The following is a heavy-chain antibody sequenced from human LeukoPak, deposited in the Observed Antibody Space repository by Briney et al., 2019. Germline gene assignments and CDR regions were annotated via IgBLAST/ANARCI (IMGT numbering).Heavy chain of an antibody. CDR2: IGDTT. CDR3: AKAFAFVGANFFDY. V-gene: IGHV3-23*01. CDR1: GFTFSIYA. J-gene: IGHJ4*02. D-gene: IGHD1-26*01. Sequence: GGSLRLSCAASGFTFSIYAMSWVRQAPGKGLEWVSAIGDTTYYADSVEGRFTISRDNSKNTLYLQMNSLRAEDAAIYYCAKAFAFVGANFFDYWAREPWSPSPQ.